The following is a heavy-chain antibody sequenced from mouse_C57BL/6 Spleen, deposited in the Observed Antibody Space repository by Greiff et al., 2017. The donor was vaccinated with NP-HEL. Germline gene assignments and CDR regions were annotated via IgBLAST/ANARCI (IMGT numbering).Heavy chain of an antibody. Sequence: EVKLVESGEGLVKPGGSLKLSCAASGFTFSSYAMSWVRQTPEKRLEWVAYISSGGDYIYYADTVKGRFTISRDNARNTLYLQMSSLKSEDTAMYYCTREGIYYYGSSSFAYWGQGTLVTVSA. D-gene: IGHD1-1*01. CDR1: GFTFSSYA. J-gene: IGHJ3*01. CDR2: ISSGGDYI. CDR3: TREGIYYYGSSSFAY. V-gene: IGHV5-9-1*02.